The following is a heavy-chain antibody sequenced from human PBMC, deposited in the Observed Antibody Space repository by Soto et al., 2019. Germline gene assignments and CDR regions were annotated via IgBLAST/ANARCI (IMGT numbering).Heavy chain of an antibody. CDR1: GGSMSSYY. CDR3: ARAGPDASVGY. V-gene: IGHV4-59*01. CDR2: ISYSGST. Sequence: SETLSLTCTVSGGSMSSYYWTWLRQSPGRGLEWIGYISYSGSTYYNPSLKSRVTISPDTSKNQFSLRMNSMIAADTAVYYCARAGPDASVGYWGQGTPVTVYS. D-gene: IGHD2-15*01. J-gene: IGHJ4*02.